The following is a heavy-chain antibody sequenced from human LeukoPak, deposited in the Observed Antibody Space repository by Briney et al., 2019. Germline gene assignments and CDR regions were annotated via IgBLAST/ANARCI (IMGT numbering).Heavy chain of an antibody. CDR3: AREGYQLLSPFDY. CDR1: GGTFSSYA. CDR2: IIPIFGTA. J-gene: IGHJ4*02. Sequence: SVKVSCKASGGTFSSYAISWVRQSPGQRLEWMGGIIPIFGTAEYAQKFQGRVTNTADKSTSTAYMELSSLRSEDTAVYYCAREGYQLLSPFDYWGQGTLVTVSS. D-gene: IGHD2-2*01. V-gene: IGHV1-69*06.